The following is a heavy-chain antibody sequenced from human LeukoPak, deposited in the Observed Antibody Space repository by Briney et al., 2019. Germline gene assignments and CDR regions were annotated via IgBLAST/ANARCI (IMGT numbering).Heavy chain of an antibody. D-gene: IGHD5-24*01. CDR2: IKQDGNEK. V-gene: IGHV3-7*01. J-gene: IGHJ4*02. CDR1: GFTFSSYW. Sequence: PGGSLRLSCAASGFTFSSYWMTWVRQAPGKGLEWVASIKQDGNEKNYVDSVKGRFTISRDNARNSLYLQMYSLRPEDTAVYYCARDEGLKVATITLQNWGQGTLVTVSS. CDR3: ARDEGLKVATITLQN.